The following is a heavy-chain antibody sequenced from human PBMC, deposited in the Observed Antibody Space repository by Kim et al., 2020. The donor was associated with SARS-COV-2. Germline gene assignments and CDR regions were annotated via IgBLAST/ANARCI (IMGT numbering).Heavy chain of an antibody. CDR3: SRHGKISSGVNYFDY. V-gene: IGHV5-51*01. CDR1: GFSFTDYW. D-gene: IGHD1-26*01. Sequence: GESLKISCKASGFSFTDYWIGWVRQMPGKGLEWMGIIYPDDSDTRYSPSFQGQVTISADRSIRTAYLRWSSLKASDTAIYYCSRHGKISSGVNYFDYWGQ. CDR2: IYPDDSDT. J-gene: IGHJ4*02.